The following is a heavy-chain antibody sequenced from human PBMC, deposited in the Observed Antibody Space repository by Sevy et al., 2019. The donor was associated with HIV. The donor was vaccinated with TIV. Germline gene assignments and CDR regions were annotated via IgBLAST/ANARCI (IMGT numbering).Heavy chain of an antibody. CDR3: ARGLVVPAAKGVLHYYYGMDV. CDR1: GYTFTGYY. V-gene: IGHV1-2*02. D-gene: IGHD2-2*01. J-gene: IGHJ6*02. CDR2: INPNSGGT. Sequence: ASVKVSCKASGYTFTGYYMHWVRQAPGQGLEWMEWINPNSGGTNYAQKFQGRVTMTRDTSISTAYMELSRLRSDDTAVYYCARGLVVPAAKGVLHYYYGMDVWGQGTTVTVSS.